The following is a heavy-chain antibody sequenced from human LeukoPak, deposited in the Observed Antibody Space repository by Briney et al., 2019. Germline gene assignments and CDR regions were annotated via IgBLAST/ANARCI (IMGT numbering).Heavy chain of an antibody. CDR3: ARGEFGDYYYFYMDV. CDR2: ISSSSSYI. Sequence: GGSLRLSCAASGFTFSSYSMNWVRQAPGKGLEWVSSISSSSSYIYYGDSVKGRFTISRDDAKNSLFLQMNSLRAEDTATYYCARGEFGDYYYFYMDVWGKGTTVTVSS. V-gene: IGHV3-21*01. D-gene: IGHD2/OR15-2a*01. CDR1: GFTFSSYS. J-gene: IGHJ6*03.